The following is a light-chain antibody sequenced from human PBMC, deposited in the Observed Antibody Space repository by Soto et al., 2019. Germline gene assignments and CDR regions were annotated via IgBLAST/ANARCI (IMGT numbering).Light chain of an antibody. V-gene: IGLV2-8*02. CDR2: EVS. CDR1: SSDVGGYNY. Sequence: QSALTQPPSASRSPGQSVTISCTGTSSDVGGYNYVSGYQQHPGKAPKLMIYEVSKRASGVPDRFSGSKSGNTASLTVSGLQAEDEADYYCSSYAGSNNYVFGTGTKVTVL. J-gene: IGLJ1*01. CDR3: SSYAGSNNYV.